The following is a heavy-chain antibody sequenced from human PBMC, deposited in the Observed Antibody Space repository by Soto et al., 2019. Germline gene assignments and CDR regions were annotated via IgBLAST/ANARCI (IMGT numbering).Heavy chain of an antibody. J-gene: IGHJ3*01. CDR1: GDSFNSGAVA. V-gene: IGHV6-1*01. CDR3: ARPKYAGFDV. Sequence: SQTLSLTCDISGISGDSFNSGAVAWNWIRQSPSRGLEWLGRTKYRSKWSSDYAVSVKSRITVNPDTSKHQFSPQLNSVTPEDTAVYYCARPKYAGFDVWGQGTMVTVSS. CDR2: TKYRSKWSS. D-gene: IGHD2-2*01.